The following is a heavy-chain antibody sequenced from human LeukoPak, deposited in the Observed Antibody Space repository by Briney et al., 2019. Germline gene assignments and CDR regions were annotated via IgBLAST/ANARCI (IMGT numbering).Heavy chain of an antibody. V-gene: IGHV4-59*01. CDR2: IYNSGSN. D-gene: IGHD3-22*01. CDR1: GGSISSDY. J-gene: IGHJ4*02. CDR3: ARTSPGYDSASYYFDY. Sequence: SETLSLTCTVSGGSISSDYWQWIRQPPGKGLEWIGYIYNSGSNNYNPSLKSRVTISVDTSKNQFSLKLSSVTAADTAVYYCARTSPGYDSASYYFDYWGQGTLVTVSS.